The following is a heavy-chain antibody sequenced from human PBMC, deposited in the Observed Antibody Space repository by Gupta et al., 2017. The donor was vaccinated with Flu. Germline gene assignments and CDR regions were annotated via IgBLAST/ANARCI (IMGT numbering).Heavy chain of an antibody. CDR3: AKSRLVVAYLVKSES. CDR2: ISHDGSKT. Sequence: QVQVVESGGGVVQPGGSLRLSCAAAGFPFRTYAMHWVRQAPGKGLEWGAFISHDGSKTEQRDAVKGRFTISRDKYRNTLYLQMKQLRDEDAAVYYCAKSRLVVAYLVKSESWGQGTQVTVSS. J-gene: IGHJ5*02. V-gene: IGHV3-30*18. D-gene: IGHD6-6*01. CDR1: GFPFRTYA.